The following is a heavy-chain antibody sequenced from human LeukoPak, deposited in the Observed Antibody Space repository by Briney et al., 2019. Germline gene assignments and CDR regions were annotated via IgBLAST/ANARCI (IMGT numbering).Heavy chain of an antibody. CDR3: AELGITMIGGV. CDR2: TSSSGYTI. CDR1: GFTFSSYW. D-gene: IGHD3-10*02. V-gene: IGHV3-48*04. J-gene: IGHJ6*04. Sequence: GGSLRLSCAASGFTFSSYWMSWVRQAPGKGLEWVSYTSSSGYTIYYADSVKGRFTISRDNAKNSLYLQMNSLRAEDTAVYYCAELGITMIGGVWGKGTTVTISS.